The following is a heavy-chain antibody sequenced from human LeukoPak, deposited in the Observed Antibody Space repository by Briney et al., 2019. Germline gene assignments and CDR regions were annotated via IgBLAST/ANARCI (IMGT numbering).Heavy chain of an antibody. D-gene: IGHD3-16*01. Sequence: SETLSLTCNVSGYSISSGFYWAWSRQPPGKGLEWIGSFYHNGNAYYKSSLKSRVTISVDTSKNHFSLKVSSVTAADTAVYYCAGQPEQLIRDNYYYAMDVWGQGTTVTVSS. CDR1: GYSISSGFY. CDR2: FYHNGNA. CDR3: AGQPEQLIRDNYYYAMDV. J-gene: IGHJ6*02. V-gene: IGHV4-38-2*02.